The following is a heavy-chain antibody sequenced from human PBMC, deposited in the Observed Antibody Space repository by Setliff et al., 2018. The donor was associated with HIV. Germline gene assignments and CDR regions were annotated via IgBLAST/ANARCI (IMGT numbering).Heavy chain of an antibody. D-gene: IGHD1-7*01. J-gene: IGHJ4*02. CDR2: ISSSGSTI. Sequence: SGGSLSLSCAASGFTFSSYEMNWVRQAPGKGLEWVSYISSSGSTIYYADSVKGRFTISRDNAKNSLYLQMNSLRAEDTAVYYCARARTGTTHYWGQGTLVTVSS. V-gene: IGHV3-48*03. CDR3: ARARTGTTHY. CDR1: GFTFSSYE.